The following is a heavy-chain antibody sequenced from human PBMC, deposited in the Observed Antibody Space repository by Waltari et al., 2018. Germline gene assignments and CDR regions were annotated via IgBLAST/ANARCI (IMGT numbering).Heavy chain of an antibody. D-gene: IGHD2-15*01. V-gene: IGHV4-38-2*02. CDR2: IYHSGNT. J-gene: IGHJ4*02. CDR1: AFSISSGYY. CDR3: ARQDVVLMAAAPTHFDH. Sequence: QVQLQESGPGLVKPSETLSLTCTVSAFSISSGYYWGWIRHPPGKGLEWIGSIYHSGNTYYNPSLKSRVTISVETSKNQFSLKLSSVTAADTAVYYCARQDVVLMAAAPTHFDHWGQGTPVTVSS.